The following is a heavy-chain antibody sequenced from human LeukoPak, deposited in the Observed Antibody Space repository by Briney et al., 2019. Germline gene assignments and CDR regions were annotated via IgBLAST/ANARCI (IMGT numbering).Heavy chain of an antibody. Sequence: ASVKVSCKASGYTFTSYDINWVRQATGQGLEWMGWMNPNSDNTGYAQKFQGRVTMTRNTSISTAYMELSSLRFEDTAVYYCARQRPTGTTDYWGQGTLVTVSS. CDR3: ARQRPTGTTDY. J-gene: IGHJ4*02. D-gene: IGHD1-7*01. V-gene: IGHV1-8*01. CDR1: GYTFTSYD. CDR2: MNPNSDNT.